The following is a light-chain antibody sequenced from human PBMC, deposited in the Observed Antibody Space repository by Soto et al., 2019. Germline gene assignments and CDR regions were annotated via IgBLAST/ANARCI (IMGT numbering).Light chain of an antibody. V-gene: IGKV1-5*03. CDR3: QQYNSYSPLT. CDR2: KAS. CDR1: QSISSW. Sequence: DIPMTQSPSTLSASVGDRVTITCRASQSISSWLAWYQQKPGKAPKLLIHKASSLESGVPSRFSGSGSGTEFTLTISSLQPDDFATYYCQQYNSYSPLTFGGGTKVEIK. J-gene: IGKJ4*01.